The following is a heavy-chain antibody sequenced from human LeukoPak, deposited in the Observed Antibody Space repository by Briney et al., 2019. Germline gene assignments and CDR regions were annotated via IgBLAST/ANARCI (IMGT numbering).Heavy chain of an antibody. V-gene: IGHV4-34*01. CDR1: GGSFSGYY. J-gene: IGHJ5*02. D-gene: IGHD3-10*01. CDR3: ASEGRLLWFGELSNWFDP. CDR2: INHSGST. Sequence: SETLSLTCAVYGGSFSGYYWSWIRQPPGKGLEWIGEINHSGSTNYNPSLKSRVTISVDTSKNQFSLKLSSVTAADPAVYYCASEGRLLWFGELSNWFDPWGQGTLVTVSS.